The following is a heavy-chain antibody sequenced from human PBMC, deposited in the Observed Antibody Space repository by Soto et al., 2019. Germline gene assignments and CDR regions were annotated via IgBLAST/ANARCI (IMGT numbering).Heavy chain of an antibody. CDR2: INPNSGGT. CDR3: TGAGGSDFRSGNGLDV. CDR1: GYTFTGYY. V-gene: IGHV1-2*02. D-gene: IGHD3-3*01. Sequence: ASVKVSCKASGYTFTGYYMHWVRQAPGQGLEWMGWINPNSGGTKSAQKFQGRVTMTSDTSISTAYMELRRLTSDDTAVYFCTGAGGSDFRSGNGLDVWCQGTTVTVSS. J-gene: IGHJ6*02.